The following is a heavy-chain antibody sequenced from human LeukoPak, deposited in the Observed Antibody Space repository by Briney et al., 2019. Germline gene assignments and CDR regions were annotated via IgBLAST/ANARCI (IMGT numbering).Heavy chain of an antibody. CDR1: DYTFSTYG. D-gene: IGHD5-18*01. J-gene: IGHJ4*02. CDR3: ARARGYRGAFDY. V-gene: IGHV1-18*01. CDR2: VSTYNGNT. Sequence: GASVKVSCKASDYTFSTYGINWVRQAPGQGLEWMGWVSTYNGNTNYAQKFQGRVTLTTDTSTSTAYTELRSLRSDDTAVYYCARARGYRGAFDYWGQGTLVTVSS.